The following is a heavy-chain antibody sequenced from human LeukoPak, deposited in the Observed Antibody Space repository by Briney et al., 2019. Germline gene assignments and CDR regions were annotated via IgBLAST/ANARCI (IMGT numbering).Heavy chain of an antibody. CDR2: IRDDGSDK. Sequence: GGSLRLSCAASGFTFSRYWMSWVRQAPGKGLEWVANIRDDGSDKYYVDSVKGRFTISRDNAKNSLYLQMNSLRAEDTAVYYCARGQDWNHNYWGQGTLVTVSA. D-gene: IGHD1-1*01. CDR1: GFTFSRYW. J-gene: IGHJ4*02. CDR3: ARGQDWNHNY. V-gene: IGHV3-7*01.